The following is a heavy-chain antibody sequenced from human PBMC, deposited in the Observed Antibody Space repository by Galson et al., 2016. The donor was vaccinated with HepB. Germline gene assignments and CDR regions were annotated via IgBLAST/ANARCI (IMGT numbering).Heavy chain of an antibody. D-gene: IGHD4-23*01. Sequence: QSGAEVKEPGEPLRISCETSGYTFRHFWIAWVRQMPGKGLEWMGMIYPGDFDTRYNPSFQGLVTISADTSLGTTFLQWSSLEASDSAIYYCARRGNNGGADYWGQGTQVSVSS. J-gene: IGHJ4*02. CDR3: ARRGNNGGADY. CDR2: IYPGDFDT. V-gene: IGHV5-51*01. CDR1: GYTFRHFW.